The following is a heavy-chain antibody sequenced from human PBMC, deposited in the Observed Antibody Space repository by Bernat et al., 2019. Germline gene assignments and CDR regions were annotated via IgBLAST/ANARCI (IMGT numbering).Heavy chain of an antibody. CDR2: IYPGDSDT. J-gene: IGHJ4*02. CDR1: GYTFSNYW. D-gene: IGHD1-14*01. V-gene: IGHV5-51*01. CDR3: ARLKTFYNPVDY. Sequence: EVQLVQSGTEVKKPGESLKISCKGSGYTFSNYWIAWVRQMPGKGVEWMGIIYPGDSDTRYSPSFQGKVTISADKSISTAYLQWSGLQASDTARYYCARLKTFYNPVDYWGQGTLVTVSS.